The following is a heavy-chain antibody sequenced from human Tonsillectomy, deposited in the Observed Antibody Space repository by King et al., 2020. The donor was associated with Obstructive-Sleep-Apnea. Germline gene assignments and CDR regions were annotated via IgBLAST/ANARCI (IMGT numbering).Heavy chain of an antibody. J-gene: IGHJ4*02. CDR3: ARDVHGGFDF. D-gene: IGHD3-10*01. Sequence: HVQLVESGGGVVQPGRSLRLSCAASGFTFSNFAMHWVRQAPGKGLEWVAIVSHDGRNQYYADSVRGRFSVSRDSSWNTLYLQMNSLRVEDTAVYYCARDVHGGFDFWGQGTLVTVSS. V-gene: IGHV3-30*04. CDR1: GFTFSNFA. CDR2: VSHDGRNQ.